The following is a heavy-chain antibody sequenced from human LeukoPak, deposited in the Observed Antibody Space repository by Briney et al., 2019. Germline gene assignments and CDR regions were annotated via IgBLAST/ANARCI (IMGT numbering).Heavy chain of an antibody. J-gene: IGHJ4*02. D-gene: IGHD1-20*01. CDR1: GYSISSGYY. CDR2: IYHSGST. V-gene: IGHV4-38-2*02. CDR3: AREYNWSPFDY. Sequence: SETLSLTCTVSGYSISSGYYWGWIRPPPGKGLEWIGSIYHSGSTYYNPSLKSRVTISVDTSKNQFSLKLSSVTAADTAVYYCAREYNWSPFDYWGQGTLVTVSS.